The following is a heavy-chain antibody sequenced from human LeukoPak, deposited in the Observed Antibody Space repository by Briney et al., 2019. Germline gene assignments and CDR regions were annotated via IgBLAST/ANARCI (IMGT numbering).Heavy chain of an antibody. Sequence: PSETLSLTCTVSGGSISSSYCNWIRKPAGKGLELIGRIYTNRSTNYNPSLNSRVTMSVDTSKNNSSLNLSFVPAAESAADYCAGEDKMAAVGNGCYYYGMDVWAQGTTVTVSS. D-gene: IGHD6-13*01. CDR2: IYTNRST. CDR3: AGEDKMAAVGNGCYYYGMDV. J-gene: IGHJ6*02. CDR1: GGSISSSY. V-gene: IGHV4-4*07.